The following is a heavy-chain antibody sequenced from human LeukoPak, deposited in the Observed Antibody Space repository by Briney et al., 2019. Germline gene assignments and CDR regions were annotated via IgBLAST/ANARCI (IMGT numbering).Heavy chain of an antibody. CDR3: ARLPYDFWSGYYRPLDY. D-gene: IGHD3-3*01. Sequence: SSETLSLTCTVSGGSISSSSYYWGWIRQPPGKGLEWIGSIYYSGSTYYNPSLKSRVTISVDTSKNQFSLKLSSVTAADTAVYYCARLPYDFWSGYYRPLDYWGQGTLVTVSS. CDR1: GGSISSSSYY. CDR2: IYYSGST. V-gene: IGHV4-39*01. J-gene: IGHJ4*02.